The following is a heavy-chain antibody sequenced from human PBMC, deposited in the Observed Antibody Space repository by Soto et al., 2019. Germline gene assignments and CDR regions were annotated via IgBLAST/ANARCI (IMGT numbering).Heavy chain of an antibody. D-gene: IGHD2-2*01. Sequence: QVQLVESGGGVVQPGRSLRLSCAASGFTFSSYGMHWVRQAPGKGLEWVAVISYDGSNKYYADSVKGRFTISRDNSKNTLYLQMRSLRAEDTAVYYCANAAAIVLVPAAMGGDYWGQGTLVTVSS. CDR3: ANAAAIVLVPAAMGGDY. J-gene: IGHJ4*02. V-gene: IGHV3-30*18. CDR1: GFTFSSYG. CDR2: ISYDGSNK.